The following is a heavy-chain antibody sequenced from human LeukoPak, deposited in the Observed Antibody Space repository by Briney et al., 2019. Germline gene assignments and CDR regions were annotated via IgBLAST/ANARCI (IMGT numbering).Heavy chain of an antibody. Sequence: SVTASFKRSVYTFTSYYIHWVRQAPGQELEWMGWINPNTGGTNYAQNFQGRVTVTSDTSICTAYMDLTRLRSDDTAVYYCARGVVIEGHDYWGQGTLVTVSS. J-gene: IGHJ4*02. CDR2: INPNTGGT. D-gene: IGHD6-6*01. CDR3: ARGVVIEGHDY. V-gene: IGHV1-2*02. CDR1: VYTFTSYY.